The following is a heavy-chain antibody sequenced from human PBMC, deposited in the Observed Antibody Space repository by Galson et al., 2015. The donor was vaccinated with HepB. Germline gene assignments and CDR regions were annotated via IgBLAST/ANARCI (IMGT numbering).Heavy chain of an antibody. D-gene: IGHD3-10*01. CDR1: GFTFSNYA. CDR3: AKAGTSFDY. CDR2: ISGSGGAT. J-gene: IGHJ4*02. Sequence: SLRLSCAASGFTFSNYAMSWVRQAPGKGLEWVSTISGSGGATYYADSVKGRFTIPRDNSKNTLYLQMNTWRAEDTAVYYCAKAGTSFDYWGQGTLVTVSS. V-gene: IGHV3-23*01.